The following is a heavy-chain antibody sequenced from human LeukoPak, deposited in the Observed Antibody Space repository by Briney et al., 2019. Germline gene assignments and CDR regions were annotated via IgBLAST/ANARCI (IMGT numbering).Heavy chain of an antibody. CDR2: ISGSGGST. J-gene: IGHJ4*02. CDR3: AKDGSSTSCFPDY. D-gene: IGHD2-2*01. CDR1: GYTFSSYA. V-gene: IGHV3-23*01. Sequence: GGSLRLSCAASGYTFSSYAMSWVRQAPGKGLEWVSAISGSGGSTYYADSVKGRFTISRDNSKNTLYLQMNSLRAEDTAVYYCAKDGSSTSCFPDYWGQGTLVTVSS.